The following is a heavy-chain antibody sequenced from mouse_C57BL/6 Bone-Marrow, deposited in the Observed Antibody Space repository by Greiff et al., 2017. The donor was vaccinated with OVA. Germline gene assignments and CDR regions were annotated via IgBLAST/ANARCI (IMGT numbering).Heavy chain of an antibody. V-gene: IGHV1-66*01. D-gene: IGHD2-2*01. CDR1: GYSFTSYY. CDR2: IYPGSGNT. Sequence: VQLQQSGPELVKPGASVKISCKASGYSFTSYYIHWVKQRPGQGLEWIGWIYPGSGNTKYNEKFKGKATLTADTSSSTAYMQLSSLTSEDSAVYCCARGLRGYFDYWGQGTTLTVSS. J-gene: IGHJ2*01. CDR3: ARGLRGYFDY.